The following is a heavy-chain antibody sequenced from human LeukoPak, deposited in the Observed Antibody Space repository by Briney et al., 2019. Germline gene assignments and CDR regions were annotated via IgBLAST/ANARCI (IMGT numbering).Heavy chain of an antibody. Sequence: GGSLRLSCAASGFTFSNYAMYGVRDAPGKGLEWVSAFSGSGGHIYYADSVKGRFPISRDNSKNMLFLQMSSLRAEDTAIYFCAKGLEMESRLEYWGQGTLVTVSS. D-gene: IGHD1-1*01. CDR2: FSGSGGHI. CDR3: AKGLEMESRLEY. CDR1: GFTFSNYA. V-gene: IGHV3-23*01. J-gene: IGHJ4*02.